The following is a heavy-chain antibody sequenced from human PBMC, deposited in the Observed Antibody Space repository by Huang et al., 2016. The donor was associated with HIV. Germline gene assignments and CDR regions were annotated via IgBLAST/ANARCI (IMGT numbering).Heavy chain of an antibody. CDR1: GFSISSYW. V-gene: IGHV3-74*01. CDR3: ARDPRIQSWLNFFDY. D-gene: IGHD3-22*01. J-gene: IGHJ4*02. Sequence: EVQLVESGGGLVQPGGSLRLSCAASGFSISSYWMHWVRQAPGKGLWWGARSNSEGISTSYADSAKCRFTISRDNAKNTLYLQMNSLRAEDTAVYYCARDPRIQSWLNFFDYWGQGTLVSVSS. CDR2: SNSEGIST.